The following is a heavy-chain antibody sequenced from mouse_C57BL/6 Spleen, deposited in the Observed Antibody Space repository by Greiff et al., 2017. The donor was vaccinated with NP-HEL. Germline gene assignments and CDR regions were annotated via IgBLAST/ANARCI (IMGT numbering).Heavy chain of an antibody. V-gene: IGHV1-18*01. CDR1: GYTFTDYN. Sequence: EVQLQQSGPELVTPGASVKIPCKASGYTFTDYNMDWVKQSHGKSLEWIGDINPNNGGTIYNQKFKGKATLTVDKSSSTAYMEIRSLTSEDTAVYCWARSGYGSSWYFDVWGRGNTVTVSS. CDR3: ARSGYGSSWYFDV. CDR2: INPNNGGT. J-gene: IGHJ1*03. D-gene: IGHD1-1*01.